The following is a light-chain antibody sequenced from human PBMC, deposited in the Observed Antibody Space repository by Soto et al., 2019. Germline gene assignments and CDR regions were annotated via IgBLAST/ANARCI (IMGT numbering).Light chain of an antibody. J-gene: IGKJ1*01. CDR3: HQYGSSPTT. V-gene: IGKV3-20*01. CDR2: GTS. CDR1: QSVSSSY. Sequence: EIVLTQSPGTLSLSPGERATLSCRASQSVSSSYLAWYQQKPDQAPRFLIYGTSSRATGIPVRFSGSGSGTDFSLTSSRLEPEDFAVYYCHQYGSSPTTLDQGTEVEIK.